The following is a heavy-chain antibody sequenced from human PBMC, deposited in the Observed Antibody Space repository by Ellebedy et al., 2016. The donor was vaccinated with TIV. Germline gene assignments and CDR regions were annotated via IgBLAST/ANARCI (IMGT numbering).Heavy chain of an antibody. CDR1: GFTFSGYW. D-gene: IGHD1-26*01. Sequence: GESLKISCAASGFTFSGYWMNWVRQAPGKGLEWVANIKEDGTETYYVDSVKGRFTISRDNAKNSLYLQMNNLRAEDTAVYYCARDTLVGVTDSYFDYWGQGTLVTVSS. V-gene: IGHV3-7*03. CDR2: IKEDGTET. J-gene: IGHJ4*02. CDR3: ARDTLVGVTDSYFDY.